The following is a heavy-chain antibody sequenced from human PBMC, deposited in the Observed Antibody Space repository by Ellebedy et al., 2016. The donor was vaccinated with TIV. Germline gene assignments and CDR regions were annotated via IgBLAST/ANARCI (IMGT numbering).Heavy chain of an antibody. CDR2: VSNDGNNQ. V-gene: IGHV3-30*18. CDR1: GFTFSTFG. CDR3: AKGNYYDNYMAYSYAEY. D-gene: IGHD3-22*01. J-gene: IGHJ4*02. Sequence: PGGSLRLSCAASGFTFSTFGMHWVRQAAGKGLEWVAVVSNDGNNQYYADSVKGRFTISRDNSKNTLNLQRNSLRPEDTAVYYCAKGNYYDNYMAYSYAEYWGQGALVTVSS.